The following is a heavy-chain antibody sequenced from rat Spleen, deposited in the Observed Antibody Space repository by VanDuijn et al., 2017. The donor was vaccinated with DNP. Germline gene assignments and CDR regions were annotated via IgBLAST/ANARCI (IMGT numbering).Heavy chain of an antibody. CDR3: ARHGRVTTVAAYWYFDF. V-gene: IGHV5-20*01. CDR2: IRHDGGST. J-gene: IGHJ1*01. CDR1: GFTFSDYY. Sequence: EVRLVESGGGLVQPGRSLKLSCAASGFTFSDYYMAWVRQAPTKGLEWVAAIRHDGGSTYYRDSVKGRFTLSRDGAKTSLYLQMNSLKSEDTATYFCARHGRVTTVAAYWYFDFWGPGTMVTVSS. D-gene: IGHD1-11*01.